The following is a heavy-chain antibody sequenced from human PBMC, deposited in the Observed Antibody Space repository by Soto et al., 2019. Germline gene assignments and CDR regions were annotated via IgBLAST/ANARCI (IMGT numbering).Heavy chain of an antibody. J-gene: IGHJ4*02. Sequence: ASVKVSCKASGYTFTSYGISWVRQAPGQGLEWMGWISAYNGNTNYAQKLQGRVTMTTDTSTSTAYPQWSRLKASDTAMYYCARVPPGRDGYNKFDDWGQGTLVTVSS. CDR3: ARVPPGRDGYNKFDD. D-gene: IGHD5-12*01. CDR1: GYTFTSYG. V-gene: IGHV1-18*04. CDR2: ISAYNGNT.